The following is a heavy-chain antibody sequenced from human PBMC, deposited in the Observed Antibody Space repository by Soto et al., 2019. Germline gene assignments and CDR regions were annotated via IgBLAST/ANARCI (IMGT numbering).Heavy chain of an antibody. J-gene: IGHJ4*02. CDR1: GFTFTNYD. V-gene: IGHV1-18*04. CDR3: AREGGNSGYGDFDY. CDR2: ISSYNGNT. Sequence: QVQLVQSGAEVKKPGASVRVSCKTSGFTFTNYDISWVRQAPGQGLEWLGWISSYNGNTDYAQKVQDRVTLTTDKSTTTVYMELRSLRSDDTALYYCAREGGNSGYGDFDYWGQGTLVTVSS. D-gene: IGHD5-12*01.